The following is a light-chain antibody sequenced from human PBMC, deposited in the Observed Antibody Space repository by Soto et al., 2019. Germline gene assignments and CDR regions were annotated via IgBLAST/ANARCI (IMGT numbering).Light chain of an antibody. CDR2: EGT. CDR3: CSYAGSTPYV. V-gene: IGLV1-40*01. CDR1: STNIGAGYG. Sequence: QAVVTQPPSVSGAPGQRVSISCTGSSTNIGAGYGVHWYQQRPGTAPKLMIYEGTKRPSGVSNRFSGSKSGNTASLAISGLQAEDEADYYCCSYAGSTPYVFGTGTKLTVL. J-gene: IGLJ1*01.